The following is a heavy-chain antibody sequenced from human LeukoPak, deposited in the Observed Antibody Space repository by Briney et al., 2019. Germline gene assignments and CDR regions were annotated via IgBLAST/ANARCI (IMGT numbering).Heavy chain of an antibody. CDR2: IIPIFGTA. Sequence: ASVKVSCKASGGTFSSYAISWVRQAPGQGLEWMGGIIPIFGTANYAQKFQGRVTITTDESTSTAYMELSSLRSEDTAVYYCARAVPRLDTYYYMDVWGKGTTVTVSS. D-gene: IGHD6-19*01. CDR3: ARAVPRLDTYYYMDV. V-gene: IGHV1-69*05. CDR1: GGTFSSYA. J-gene: IGHJ6*03.